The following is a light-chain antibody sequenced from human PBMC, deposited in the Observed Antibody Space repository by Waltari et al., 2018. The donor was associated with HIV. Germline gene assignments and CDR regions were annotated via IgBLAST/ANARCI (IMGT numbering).Light chain of an antibody. Sequence: QSALTQPRSVSGSPGQSVTIPCTGTASDIGYFDYVSWYQQYPGKAPKVRISEVFQRPSGVPDRFTASKSGITASLTISGLQDEDEADYYCCSYAGTYTYVFGSGTTVTVL. V-gene: IGLV2-11*01. CDR1: ASDIGYFDY. CDR2: EVF. J-gene: IGLJ1*01. CDR3: CSYAGTYTYV.